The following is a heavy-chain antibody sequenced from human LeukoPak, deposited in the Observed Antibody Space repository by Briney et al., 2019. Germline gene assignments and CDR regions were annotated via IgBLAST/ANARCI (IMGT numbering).Heavy chain of an antibody. CDR1: GDSISSSSYY. J-gene: IGHJ4*02. CDR2: IYYSGST. D-gene: IGHD3-16*01. V-gene: IGHV4-39*07. Sequence: PSETLSLTCTVSGDSISSSSYYWGWIRQAPGKGLEWLGSIYYSGSTYYNPSLKSRVTISVDTSNNEFSLKLSSVTAADTAVYYCVRGFPWGSTDYWGQGTLVTVSS. CDR3: VRGFPWGSTDY.